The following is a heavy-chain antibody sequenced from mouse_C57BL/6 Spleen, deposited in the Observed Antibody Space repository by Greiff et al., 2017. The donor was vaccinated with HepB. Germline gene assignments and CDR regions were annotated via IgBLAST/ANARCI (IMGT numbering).Heavy chain of an antibody. CDR3: ARSPPFDY. CDR2: IYPGDGDT. J-gene: IGHJ2*01. V-gene: IGHV1-82*01. CDR1: GYAFSSSW. Sequence: QVQLQQSGPELVKPGASVKISCKASGYAFSSSWMNWVKQRPGKGLEWIGRIYPGDGDTNYNGKFKGKATLTADKSSSTAYMQLSSLTSEDSAVYFCARSPPFDYWGQGTTLTVSS.